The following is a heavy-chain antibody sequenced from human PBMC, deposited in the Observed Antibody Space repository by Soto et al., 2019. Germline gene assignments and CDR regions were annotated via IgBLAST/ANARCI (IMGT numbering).Heavy chain of an antibody. CDR2: IYTSGST. CDR1: GGSISSYY. V-gene: IGHV4-4*07. D-gene: IGHD6-13*01. J-gene: IGHJ5*02. Sequence: LSLTCTVSGGSISSYYWSWIRQPAGKGLEWIGRIYTSGSTNYNPSLKSRVTMSVDTSKNQFSLKLSSVTAADTAVYYCARDGVAAAGTTDSWFDPWGQGTLVTVSS. CDR3: ARDGVAAAGTTDSWFDP.